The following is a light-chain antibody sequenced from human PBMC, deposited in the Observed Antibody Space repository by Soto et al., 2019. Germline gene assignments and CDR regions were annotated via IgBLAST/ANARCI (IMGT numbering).Light chain of an antibody. J-gene: IGLJ1*01. Sequence: QPVLTQPPSVSGAPGQTVTISCAGSSSNIGAGYDVHWYQQLSGRAPKLLMYGNSYRPSGVPDRFSGSKSGTSASLAITALQAEDEADYYCQSYDSGLTGYVFGTGTKVTVL. CDR2: GNS. V-gene: IGLV1-40*01. CDR1: SSNIGAGYD. CDR3: QSYDSGLTGYV.